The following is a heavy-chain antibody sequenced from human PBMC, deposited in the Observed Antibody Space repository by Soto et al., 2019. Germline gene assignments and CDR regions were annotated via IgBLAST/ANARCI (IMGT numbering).Heavy chain of an antibody. CDR3: ATQGYSSGWYY. D-gene: IGHD6-19*01. CDR1: GGSISSSSYY. Sequence: VSLTCTVSGGSISSSSYYWGWIRQPPGKWLEWIGSIYYSGSTYYNPSLKSRVTISVDTSKNQFSLKLSSVTAADTAVYYCATQGYSSGWYYWGQGTLVTVSS. V-gene: IGHV4-39*01. J-gene: IGHJ4*02. CDR2: IYYSGST.